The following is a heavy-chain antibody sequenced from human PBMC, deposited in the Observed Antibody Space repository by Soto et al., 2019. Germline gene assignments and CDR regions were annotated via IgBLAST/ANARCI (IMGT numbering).Heavy chain of an antibody. J-gene: IGHJ5*02. V-gene: IGHV3-23*01. Sequence: EVQLLESGGGLVQPGGSLRLSCAASGFTFSTYAMSWVRQAPGKGLEWLSALSGSGDRIYYADSVKGRFTISRDNSKNKLYLQTDSLRAEDAAVYYCVKDPSNLVVVTGWFDPWGQGTLVTVSS. D-gene: IGHD2-21*02. CDR3: VKDPSNLVVVTGWFDP. CDR2: LSGSGDRI. CDR1: GFTFSTYA.